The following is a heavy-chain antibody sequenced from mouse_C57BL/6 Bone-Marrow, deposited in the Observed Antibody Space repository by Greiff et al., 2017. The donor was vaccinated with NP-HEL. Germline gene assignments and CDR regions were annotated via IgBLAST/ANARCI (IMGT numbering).Heavy chain of an antibody. V-gene: IGHV5-6*01. CDR3: ARDRGSSFDY. J-gene: IGHJ2*01. D-gene: IGHD1-1*01. Sequence: EVQVVESGGDLVKPGGSLKLSCAASGFTFSSYGMSWVRQTPDKRLEWVATISSGGSYTYYPDSVKGRFTISRDNAKNTLYLQMSSLKSEDTAMYYCARDRGSSFDYWGQGTTLTVSS. CDR2: ISSGGSYT. CDR1: GFTFSSYG.